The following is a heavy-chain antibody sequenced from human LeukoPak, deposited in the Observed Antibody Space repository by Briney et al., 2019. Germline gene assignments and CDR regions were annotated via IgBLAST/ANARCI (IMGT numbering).Heavy chain of an antibody. CDR3: ACDYGDGWVY. D-gene: IGHD4-17*01. Sequence: ASVKLSCKASGGTFSSYTISWVRQAPGQGLEWMGRIIPILGIANYAQKFQGRVTITADQSTSTAYLELGSLRSEDTAVYYCACDYGDGWVYWGQGTLVTVSS. CDR2: IIPILGIA. CDR1: GGTFSSYT. J-gene: IGHJ4*02. V-gene: IGHV1-69*02.